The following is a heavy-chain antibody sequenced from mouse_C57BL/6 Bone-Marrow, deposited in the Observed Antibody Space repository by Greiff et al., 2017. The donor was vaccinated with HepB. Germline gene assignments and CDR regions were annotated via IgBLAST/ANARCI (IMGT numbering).Heavy chain of an antibody. CDR1: GFNIKDYY. Sequence: VQLQQSGAELVKPGASVKLSCTASGFNIKDYYMHWVKQRTEQGLEWIGRIDPEDGETKYATKFQGKATITADTSSNKAYLQLSSLTSEDTSVYYCARYYYGSSYSYFDVWGTGTTVTVSS. D-gene: IGHD1-1*01. V-gene: IGHV14-2*01. J-gene: IGHJ1*03. CDR3: ARYYYGSSYSYFDV. CDR2: IDPEDGET.